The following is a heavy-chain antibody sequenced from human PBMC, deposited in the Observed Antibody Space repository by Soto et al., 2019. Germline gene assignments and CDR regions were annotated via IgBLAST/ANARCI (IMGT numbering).Heavy chain of an antibody. CDR2: IIPIFGTA. CDR3: ARLQKWITIFGVGASNFPLDAFDI. CDR1: GGTFSSYA. V-gene: IGHV1-69*13. Sequence: GASVKVSCKASGGTFSSYAISWVRQAPGQGLEWMGGIIPIFGTANYAQKFQGRVTITADESTSTAYMELSSLRSEDTAVYYCARLQKWITIFGVGASNFPLDAFDIWGQGTMVTVSS. J-gene: IGHJ3*02. D-gene: IGHD3-3*01.